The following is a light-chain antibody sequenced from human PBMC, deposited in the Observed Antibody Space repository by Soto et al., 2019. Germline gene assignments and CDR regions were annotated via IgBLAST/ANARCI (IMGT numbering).Light chain of an antibody. J-gene: IGLJ2*01. CDR2: EVS. CDR1: SRDVGGYNY. V-gene: IGLV2-14*01. Sequence: QSALTQPASVSGSPGQSITISCTGTSRDVGGYNYVSWHQQHPGKAPKVIITEVSNRPSGVSNRFSGSKSGNTASLTISGLQAEDEADYYCSSYTSSSTSVVFGGGTKVTVL. CDR3: SSYTSSSTSVV.